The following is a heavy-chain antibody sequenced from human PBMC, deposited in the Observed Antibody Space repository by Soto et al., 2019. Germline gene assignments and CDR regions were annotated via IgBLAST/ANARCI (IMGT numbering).Heavy chain of an antibody. J-gene: IGHJ5*02. CDR3: ARDLAGLNMGGFDP. D-gene: IGHD3-10*01. V-gene: IGHV4-30-4*01. CDR1: GGSISSGDYY. Sequence: QVQLQESGPGLVKPSQTLSLTCTVSGGSISSGDYYWSWIRQPPGKGLEWIGYIYYSGSTYYNPSLKSRVTLSVDTSKNQFSLKLSSVTAADPAVYYCARDLAGLNMGGFDPWGQGTLVTVSS. CDR2: IYYSGST.